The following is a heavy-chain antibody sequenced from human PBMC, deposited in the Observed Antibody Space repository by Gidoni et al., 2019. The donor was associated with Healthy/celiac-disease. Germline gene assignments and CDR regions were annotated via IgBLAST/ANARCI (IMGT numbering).Heavy chain of an antibody. J-gene: IGHJ4*02. V-gene: IGHV3-15*07. CDR2: IRSKTDVGTT. CDR3: TTDEAGPDY. CDR1: GSTFSNAW. Sequence: VQLPEPGGGLVKPAGSLRLSCPASGSTFSNAWMNWVRQSPGKGLEWVGRIRSKTDVGTTDYAAPVKGRFTISRDDSKNTLYLQMNSLKTEDTAVYYYTTDEAGPDYWGQGTLVTVSS. D-gene: IGHD6-19*01.